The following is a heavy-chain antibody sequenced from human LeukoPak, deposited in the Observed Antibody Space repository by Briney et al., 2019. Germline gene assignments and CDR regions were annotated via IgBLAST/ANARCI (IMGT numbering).Heavy chain of an antibody. J-gene: IGHJ4*02. CDR2: IRYDGSNK. V-gene: IGHV3-30*02. CDR3: AKDQTGLMVRGVESDY. CDR1: GFTFSSYG. D-gene: IGHD3-10*01. Sequence: GGSLRLSCAASGFTFSSYGMHWVRQAPGKGLEWVAFIRYDGSNKYYADSVEGRFTISRDNSKNTLYLQMNSLRAEDTAVYYCAKDQTGLMVRGVESDYWGQGTLVTVSS.